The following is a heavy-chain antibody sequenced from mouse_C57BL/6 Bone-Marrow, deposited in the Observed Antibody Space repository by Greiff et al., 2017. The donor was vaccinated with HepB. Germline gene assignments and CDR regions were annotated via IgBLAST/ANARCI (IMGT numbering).Heavy chain of an antibody. Sequence: EVQRVESGGGLVKPGGSLKLSSAASGFTFSSYAMSWVRQTPEKRLEWVATISDGGSYTYYPDNVKGRFTISRDNAKNNLYLQMSHLKSEDTAMYYCAREGSKGGDWGQGTSVTVSS. CDR3: AREGSKGGD. CDR1: GFTFSSYA. CDR2: ISDGGSYT. V-gene: IGHV5-4*01. J-gene: IGHJ4*01.